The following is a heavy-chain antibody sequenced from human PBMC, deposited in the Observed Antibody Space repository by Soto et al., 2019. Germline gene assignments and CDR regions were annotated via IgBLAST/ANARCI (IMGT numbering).Heavy chain of an antibody. CDR1: GFTFSSYW. J-gene: IGHJ4*02. CDR3: VRTSLVVGAATLVDD. CDR2: INSDGSST. Sequence: EVQLVESGGGLVQPGGSLRLSCAASGFTFSSYWMHWVRQAPGKGLVWVSRINSDGSSTSYADSVKGRFTISRDNAKNTLYLQMSSLRDEDTAVYYCVRTSLVVGAATLVDDGGQGTLVTVS. D-gene: IGHD2-15*01. V-gene: IGHV3-74*01.